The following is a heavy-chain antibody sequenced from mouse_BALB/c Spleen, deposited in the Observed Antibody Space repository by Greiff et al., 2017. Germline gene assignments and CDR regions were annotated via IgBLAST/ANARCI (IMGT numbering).Heavy chain of an antibody. D-gene: IGHD1-2*01. CDR1: GYTFTSYW. Sequence: QVQLQQPGAELVKPGASVKLSCKASGYTFTSYWMHWVKQRPGQGLEWIGEINPSNGRTNYNEKFKSKATLTVDKSSSTAYMQLSSLTSEDSAVYYCARPTAISLYFDYWGQGTTLTVSS. CDR3: ARPTAISLYFDY. V-gene: IGHV1S81*02. J-gene: IGHJ2*01. CDR2: INPSNGRT.